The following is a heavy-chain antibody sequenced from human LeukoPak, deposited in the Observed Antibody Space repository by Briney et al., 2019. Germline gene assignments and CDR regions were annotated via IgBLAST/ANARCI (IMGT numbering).Heavy chain of an antibody. Sequence: SETLSLTCAVYGGSFSDYCWSWIRQPPGKGLEWIGEINHRGSTNHNPSLKRRATMSVDMSKNQFSLKLSSASAADTAVCSCARVLLKGGTGYYPCDHNYMDVWGEGTTVTVSS. J-gene: IGHJ6*03. CDR3: ARVLLKGGTGYYPCDHNYMDV. CDR1: GGSFSDYC. CDR2: INHRGST. V-gene: IGHV4-34*04. D-gene: IGHD3/OR15-3a*01.